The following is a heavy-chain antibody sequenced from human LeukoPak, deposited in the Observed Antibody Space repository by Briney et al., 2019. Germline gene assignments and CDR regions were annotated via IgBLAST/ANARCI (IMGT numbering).Heavy chain of an antibody. CDR3: VRLLDRDF. J-gene: IGHJ4*02. V-gene: IGHV3-74*01. Sequence: GRSLRLSCAASGFTFGNYCMHWVRQAPGKGLVWVSRINGDGSSTNYADSVKGRFTISRDNAKNKVYLQMSGLRAEDTAVYYCVRLLDRDFWGQGTLVTVSS. D-gene: IGHD3/OR15-3a*01. CDR2: INGDGSST. CDR1: GFTFGNYC.